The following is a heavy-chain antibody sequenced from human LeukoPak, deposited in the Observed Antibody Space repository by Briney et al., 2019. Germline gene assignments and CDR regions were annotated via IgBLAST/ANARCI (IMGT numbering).Heavy chain of an antibody. CDR2: ISTSSSYI. CDR3: ARDGELHSAFDI. D-gene: IGHD1-7*01. Sequence: GGSLRLFCAASGFTISSYWMNWVRQAPGKGLEWVSSISTSSSYIYYADSVKGRFTISRDNAKNSLYLQMNSLRAEDTAVYYRARDGELHSAFDIWGQGTMVTASS. CDR1: GFTISSYW. V-gene: IGHV3-21*01. J-gene: IGHJ3*02.